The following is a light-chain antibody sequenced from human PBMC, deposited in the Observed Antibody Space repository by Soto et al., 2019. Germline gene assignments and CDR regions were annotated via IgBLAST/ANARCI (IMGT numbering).Light chain of an antibody. CDR1: SSNIGSNY. Sequence: QSVLTQPPSASGTPGQRVTISCSGSSSNIGSNYLYWFQQFPGTAPKLLIYRNDLRPSGVPDRFSGSKSDTSASLAIGGLRSEDEADYYCAAWDDSLSGVVFGGGTKLTVL. CDR3: AAWDDSLSGVV. J-gene: IGLJ2*01. V-gene: IGLV1-47*01. CDR2: RND.